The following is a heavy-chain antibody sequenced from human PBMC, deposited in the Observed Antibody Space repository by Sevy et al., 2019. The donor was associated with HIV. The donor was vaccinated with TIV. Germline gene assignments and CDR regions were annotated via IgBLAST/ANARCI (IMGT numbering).Heavy chain of an antibody. V-gene: IGHV3-7*01. D-gene: IGHD6-13*01. J-gene: IGHJ6*02. CDR2: IKQDGSDK. CDR3: ARDTGGIGMDV. Sequence: GGSLRLSCAASGFTFSSHWMSWVRQAPGKGLEWVANIKQDGSDKYYVDSVKGRFTRSRDNAKNSLSLQMNSLRAEDTAVYYCARDTGGIGMDVWGQGTTVTVSS. CDR1: GFTFSSHW.